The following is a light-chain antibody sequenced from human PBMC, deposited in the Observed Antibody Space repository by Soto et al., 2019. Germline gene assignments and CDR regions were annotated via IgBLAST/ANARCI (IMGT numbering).Light chain of an antibody. Sequence: QPVLTQSPSASASLGASVKLTCTLSSGHSNYAIAWHQQQPQKGPRYLMKVDSDGSHIKGDGIPDRFSGSSSGAERYLTISSLQSEDGADYYCQTWGTGFVLIGGGTKLTVL. V-gene: IGLV4-69*01. CDR1: SGHSNYA. CDR3: QTWGTGFVL. CDR2: VDSDGSH. J-gene: IGLJ2*01.